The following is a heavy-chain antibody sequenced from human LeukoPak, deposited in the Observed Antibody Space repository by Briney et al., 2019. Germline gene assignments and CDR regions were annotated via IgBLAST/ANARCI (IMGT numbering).Heavy chain of an antibody. CDR3: ARDGRGWDYYYDSSGYYDNWFDP. CDR1: GYTFTSYD. V-gene: IGHV1-8*01. CDR2: MNPNSGNT. Sequence: ASVKVSCKASGYTFTSYDINWVRQATGKGLEWMGWMNPNSGNTGYAQKFQGRVTMTRNTSISTAYMELSSLRSEDTAVYYCARDGRGWDYYYDSSGYYDNWFDPWGQGTLVTVSS. J-gene: IGHJ5*02. D-gene: IGHD3-22*01.